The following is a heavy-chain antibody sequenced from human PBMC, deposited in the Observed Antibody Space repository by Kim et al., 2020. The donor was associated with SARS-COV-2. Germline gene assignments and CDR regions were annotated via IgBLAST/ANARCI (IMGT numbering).Heavy chain of an antibody. CDR3: ARGLGPAAFDI. CDR2: ISYDGSNK. Sequence: GGSLRLSCAASGFTFSSYAMHWVRQAPGKGLEWVAVISYDGSNKYYADSVKGRFTISRDNSKNTLYLQMNSLRAEDTAVYYCARGLGPAAFDIWGQGTMVTVSS. V-gene: IGHV3-30-3*01. J-gene: IGHJ3*02. CDR1: GFTFSSYA.